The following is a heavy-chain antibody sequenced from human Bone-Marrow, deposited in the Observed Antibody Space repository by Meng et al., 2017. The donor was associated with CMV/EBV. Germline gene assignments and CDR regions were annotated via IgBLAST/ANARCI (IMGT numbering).Heavy chain of an antibody. Sequence: GESLKISCAASGFTFSSYAMHWVRQAPGKGLEWVAVISYDGSNKYYADSVKGRFTISRDNSKNTLYLQMNSLRAEDTAAYYCARAVRRDCTNGVCYIDYWGQGTLVTVSS. J-gene: IGHJ4*02. CDR1: GFTFSSYA. D-gene: IGHD2-8*01. CDR3: ARAVRRDCTNGVCYIDY. CDR2: ISYDGSNK. V-gene: IGHV3-30-3*01.